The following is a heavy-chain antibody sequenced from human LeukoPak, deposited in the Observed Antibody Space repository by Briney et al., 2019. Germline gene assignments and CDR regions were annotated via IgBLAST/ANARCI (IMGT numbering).Heavy chain of an antibody. CDR3: ARHAVGLYYYYYYMDV. CDR1: GGSISSSSYY. V-gene: IGHV4-39*01. Sequence: SETLSLTCTVSGGSISSSSYYWGWIRQPPGKGLEWIGSIYYSGSTYYNPSLKSRVTISVDTSKNQFSLKLSSVTAADTAVYYCARHAVGLYYYYYYMDVWGKGTTVTVSS. D-gene: IGHD3-16*01. CDR2: IYYSGST. J-gene: IGHJ6*03.